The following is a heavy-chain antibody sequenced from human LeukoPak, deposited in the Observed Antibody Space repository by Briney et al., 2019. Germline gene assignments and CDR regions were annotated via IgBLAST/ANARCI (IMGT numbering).Heavy chain of an antibody. J-gene: IGHJ5*02. CDR2: INPNSGGT. CDR1: GYTFTGYY. Sequence: GASVKVSCKASGYTFTGYYMHWVRQAPGQGLEWMGWINPNSGGTNYAQKFQGWVTMTRDTSTSTVYMELSSLRSEDTAVYYCARSEYSSSPGWFDPWGQGTLVTVSS. CDR3: ARSEYSSSPGWFDP. V-gene: IGHV1-2*04. D-gene: IGHD6-6*01.